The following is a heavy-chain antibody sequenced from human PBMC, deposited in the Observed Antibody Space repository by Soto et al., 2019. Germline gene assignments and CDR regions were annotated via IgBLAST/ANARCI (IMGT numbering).Heavy chain of an antibody. V-gene: IGHV3-15*01. CDR3: TTDLHCGGDCYPTDLVGFDL. Sequence: EVQLVESGGGLVKPGGSLRLSCAASGFTFSNAWMSWVRQAPGKGLEWVGRIKSKTDGGTTDYAAPVKGRFTISRDDSKNTLYLQMNSLKTEDTAVYYCTTDLHCGGDCYPTDLVGFDLWGRGTLVTVSS. CDR1: GFTFSNAW. D-gene: IGHD2-21*02. J-gene: IGHJ2*01. CDR2: IKSKTDGGTT.